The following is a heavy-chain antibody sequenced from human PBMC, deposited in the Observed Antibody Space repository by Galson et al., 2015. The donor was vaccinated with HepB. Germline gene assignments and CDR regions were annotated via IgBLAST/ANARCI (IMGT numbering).Heavy chain of an antibody. CDR1: GAPITSYY. J-gene: IGHJ4*02. D-gene: IGHD3-22*01. CDR3: ARIRDYFDTHGYFFDY. Sequence: LSLTCTVSGAPITSYYWSWIRQPPGKGLEWIGYIYYSGSTNYNPSLKSRVTISVDTSKNQFSLKLRSVTAADTAVYFCARIRDYFDTHGYFFDYWGQGALVTVSS. V-gene: IGHV4-59*01. CDR2: IYYSGST.